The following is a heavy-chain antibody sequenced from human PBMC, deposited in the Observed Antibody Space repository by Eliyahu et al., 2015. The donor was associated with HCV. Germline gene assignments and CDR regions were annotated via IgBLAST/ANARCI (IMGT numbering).Heavy chain of an antibody. CDR1: GFXXXSYG. Sequence: QVQLVESGGGVVQPGXSLRLSCAASGFXXXSYGMHWXRQAPGKGLEWVAVISYDGSNKYYADSVKGRFTISRDNSKNTLYLQMNSLRAEDTAVYYCAKDLSRSGMDAFDIWGQGTMVTVSS. CDR2: ISYDGSNK. D-gene: IGHD1-26*01. J-gene: IGHJ3*02. V-gene: IGHV3-30*18. CDR3: AKDLSRSGMDAFDI.